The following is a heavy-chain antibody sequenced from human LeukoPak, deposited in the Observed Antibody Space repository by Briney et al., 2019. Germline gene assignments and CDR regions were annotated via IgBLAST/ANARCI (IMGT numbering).Heavy chain of an antibody. CDR2: ISGYNGHT. CDR1: GYTFTSYG. V-gene: IGHV1-18*01. J-gene: IGHJ6*03. CDR3: ARVISGYLNYYYYYYMDV. Sequence: ASVKVSCKASGYTFTSYGISWVRQAPGQGLEWMGWISGYNGHTNYAQKLQGRVTMTTDTSTSTAYMDLRSLRSDDTAVYYCARVISGYLNYYYYYYMDVWGKGTTVTISS. D-gene: IGHD5-12*01.